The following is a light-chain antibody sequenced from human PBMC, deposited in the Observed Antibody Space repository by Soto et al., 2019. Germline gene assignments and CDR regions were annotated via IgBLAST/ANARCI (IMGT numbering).Light chain of an antibody. J-gene: IGKJ2*01. V-gene: IGKV3-15*01. Sequence: EVVMTQSPATLSVSPGERATLSCSASQGVSINLAWFQQKPGLSPRLLIYNSSTTATGIPARFSGSGSGTEFTLTISSLQSEDFAVYYCQHYDNWPQTFGQGTKLAIK. CDR1: QGVSIN. CDR2: NSS. CDR3: QHYDNWPQT.